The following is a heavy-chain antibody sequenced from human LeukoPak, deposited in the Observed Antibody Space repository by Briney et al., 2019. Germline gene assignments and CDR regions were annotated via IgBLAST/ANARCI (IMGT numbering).Heavy chain of an antibody. Sequence: GGSLRLSCAASGFTFSSYSMNWVRQAPGKGLEWVSYISSGSSIKYYADSVKGRFTISRDNAQNSLFLQMNSLRDEDTAVYHCARADCSSTSCYRLNFDYWGQGALVTVSS. CDR3: ARADCSSTSCYRLNFDY. J-gene: IGHJ4*02. CDR1: GFTFSSYS. D-gene: IGHD2-2*01. CDR2: ISSGSSIK. V-gene: IGHV3-48*02.